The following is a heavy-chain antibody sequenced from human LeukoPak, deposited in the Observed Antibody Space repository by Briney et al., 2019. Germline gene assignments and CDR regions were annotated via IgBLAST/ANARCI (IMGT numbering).Heavy chain of an antibody. J-gene: IGHJ4*02. D-gene: IGHD3-10*01. V-gene: IGHV3-53*01. CDR3: ARGRFGDPLNY. CDR1: GFTVSGNY. Sequence: GGSLRLSCAASGFTVSGNYMNWVRQAPGKGLEWVSVVYTDGNIYYADSVKGRFTISKDNSKNTADLLMHSVTAEDTALYYCARGRFGDPLNYWGQGTLVAVSS. CDR2: VYTDGNI.